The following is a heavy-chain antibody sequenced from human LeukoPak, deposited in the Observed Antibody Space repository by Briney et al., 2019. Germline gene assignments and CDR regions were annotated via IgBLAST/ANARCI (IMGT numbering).Heavy chain of an antibody. CDR1: GGSISSSSYY. D-gene: IGHD6-19*01. CDR3: ARDGYSSGWTFDY. CDR2: IYYSGST. V-gene: IGHV4-39*02. J-gene: IGHJ4*02. Sequence: SETLSLTCTVSGGSISSSSYYWGWIRQPPGKGLEWIGSIYYSGSTYYNPSLKSRVTISVDTSKNQFSLKLSSVTAADTAVYYCARDGYSSGWTFDYWGQGTLVTVSS.